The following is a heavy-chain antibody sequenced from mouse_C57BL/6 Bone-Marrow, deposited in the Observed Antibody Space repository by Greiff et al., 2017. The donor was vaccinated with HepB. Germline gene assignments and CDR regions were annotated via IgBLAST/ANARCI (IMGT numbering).Heavy chain of an antibody. J-gene: IGHJ1*03. Sequence: VKLQQPGAELVRPGSSVKLSCKASGYTFTSYWMHWVKQRPIQGLEWIGNIDPSDSETHYNQKFKDKATLTVDKSSSTAYMQLSSLTSEDSAVYYCARLSRGYFGVWGTGTTVTVSS. V-gene: IGHV1-52*01. CDR3: ARLSRGYFGV. CDR2: IDPSDSET. CDR1: GYTFTSYW.